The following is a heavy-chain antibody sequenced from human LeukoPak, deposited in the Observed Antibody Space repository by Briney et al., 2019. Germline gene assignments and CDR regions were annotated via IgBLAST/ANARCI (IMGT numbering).Heavy chain of an antibody. CDR3: ARSATVPNWFDP. D-gene: IGHD4-17*01. CDR1: GGSISSSIYY. Sequence: PSETLSLTCTVSGGSISSSIYYWGWIRQPPGKGLEWIGSIYYSGSTYYNPSLKSRVTIPVDTSKNQFPLKLSSVTAADTAVYYCARSATVPNWFDPWGQGILVTVSS. J-gene: IGHJ5*02. V-gene: IGHV4-39*01. CDR2: IYYSGST.